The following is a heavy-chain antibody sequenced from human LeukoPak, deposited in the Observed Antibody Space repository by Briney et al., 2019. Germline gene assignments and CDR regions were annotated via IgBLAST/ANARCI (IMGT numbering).Heavy chain of an antibody. J-gene: IGHJ4*02. Sequence: GGSLRLSCATSGFTFSSYAMSWVRQAPGKGLERVSAISGNGVSTYYADSVKGRFTISRDNSKNTLYLQMNSLRAEDTAVYYCAKGAVMTSAGYYFDYWGQGTLVTVSS. CDR2: ISGNGVST. V-gene: IGHV3-23*01. CDR1: GFTFSSYA. D-gene: IGHD3-22*01. CDR3: AKGAVMTSAGYYFDY.